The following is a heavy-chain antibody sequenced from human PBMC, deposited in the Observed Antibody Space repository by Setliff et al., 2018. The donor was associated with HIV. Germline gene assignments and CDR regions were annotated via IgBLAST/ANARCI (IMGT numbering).Heavy chain of an antibody. CDR1: GYSISSGYY. V-gene: IGHV4-38-2*01. Sequence: KTSETLSLTCAVSGYSISSGYYWGWIRQPPGKGLEWIGNIYHSGSTYYNPSLKSRVAISVDTSKNQFSLKLTSVTAADTAVYFCARADGSGTYYLYHYYGMDVWGQGTTVTVSS. D-gene: IGHD3-10*01. J-gene: IGHJ6*02. CDR2: IYHSGST. CDR3: ARADGSGTYYLYHYYGMDV.